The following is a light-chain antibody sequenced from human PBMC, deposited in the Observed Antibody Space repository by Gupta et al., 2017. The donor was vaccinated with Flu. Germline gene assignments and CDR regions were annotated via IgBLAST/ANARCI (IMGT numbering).Light chain of an antibody. CDR1: QSVSSN. CDR3: RQYKNGPWT. J-gene: IGKJ1*01. V-gene: IGKV3-15*01. Sequence: EIVMTQSPATLSVSPGERATLSCRASQSVSSNLAWYQQKPGQAPRLLIYGASTRATGIPARFSGSGSGTEFTLTISSLQSADFAVYYCRQYKNGPWTFDQATKVEIK. CDR2: GAS.